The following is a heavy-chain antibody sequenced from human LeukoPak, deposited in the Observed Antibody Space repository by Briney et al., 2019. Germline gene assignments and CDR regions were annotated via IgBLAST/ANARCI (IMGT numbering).Heavy chain of an antibody. D-gene: IGHD3-22*01. V-gene: IGHV3-33*01. CDR3: VGKKYYYDSSGLYYFDY. CDR1: GFTFSSYG. J-gene: IGHJ4*02. CDR2: IWYDGSNK. Sequence: GGSLRLSCAASGFTFSSYGMHWVRQAPGKGLEWVAVIWYDGSNKYYADSVEGRFTISRDNSKNTLYLQMNSLRAEDTAVYYCVGKKYYYDSSGLYYFDYWGQGTLVTVSS.